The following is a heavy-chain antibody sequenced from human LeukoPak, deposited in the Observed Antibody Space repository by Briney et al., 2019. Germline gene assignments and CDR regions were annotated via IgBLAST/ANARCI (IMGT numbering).Heavy chain of an antibody. CDR2: IWYDGSTK. CDR3: ARDLGVTTTGGYFDY. Sequence: PGGSLRLSCPASGFTFSSYGIHWVRQAPGKGLKWVAFIWYDGSTKYYADSVKGRFTISRDNSKNTLYLQMNSLRAEDTAVYYCARDLGVTTTGGYFDYWGQGTLVTVSS. V-gene: IGHV3-33*01. J-gene: IGHJ4*02. CDR1: GFTFSSYG. D-gene: IGHD4-17*01.